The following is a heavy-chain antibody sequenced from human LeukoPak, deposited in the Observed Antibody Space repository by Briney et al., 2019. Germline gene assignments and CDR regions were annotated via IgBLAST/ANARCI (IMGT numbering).Heavy chain of an antibody. CDR2: ISYDGSNK. CDR3: AGRISTYYDFWSGYYGEYYFDY. Sequence: PGGSLRLSCAASGFTFSSYAMRWVRQAPGKGLEWVAVISYDGSNKYYADSVKGRFTISRDNSKNTLYLQMNSLRAEDTAVYYCAGRISTYYDFWSGYYGEYYFDYWGQGTLVTVSS. J-gene: IGHJ4*02. D-gene: IGHD3-3*01. V-gene: IGHV3-30-3*01. CDR1: GFTFSSYA.